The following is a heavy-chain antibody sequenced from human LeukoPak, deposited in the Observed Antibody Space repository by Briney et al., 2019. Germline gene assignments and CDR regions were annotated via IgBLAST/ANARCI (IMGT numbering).Heavy chain of an antibody. CDR2: IYSGGST. J-gene: IGHJ6*02. CDR3: ARELGATNSCYYGMDV. V-gene: IGHV3-66*01. CDR1: GFTVSSNY. Sequence: GGSLRLSCAASGFTVSSNYMSWVRQAPGTGLEWVSVIYSGGSTYYADSVKGRFTISRDNSKNTLYLQMNSLRAEDTAVYYCARELGATNSCYYGMDVWGQGTTVTVSS. D-gene: IGHD1-26*01.